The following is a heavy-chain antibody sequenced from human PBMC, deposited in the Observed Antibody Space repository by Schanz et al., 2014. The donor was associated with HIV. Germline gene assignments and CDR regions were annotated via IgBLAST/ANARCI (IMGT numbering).Heavy chain of an antibody. D-gene: IGHD1-20*01. CDR3: AKTSITLGMDV. Sequence: QDQLVESGGGVVQSGRSLRLSCAASGFTFSSYVMHWVRQAPGKGLEWVAVIWYDGSYKYYADSVKGRFTISRDNSKNTLYLQMNSLTAGDTAIYYCAKTSITLGMDVWGQGTTVTVSS. V-gene: IGHV3-33*08. J-gene: IGHJ6*02. CDR1: GFTFSSYV. CDR2: IWYDGSYK.